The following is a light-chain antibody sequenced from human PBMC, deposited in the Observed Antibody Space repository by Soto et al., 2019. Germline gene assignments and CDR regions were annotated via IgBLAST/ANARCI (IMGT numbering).Light chain of an antibody. CDR2: GTS. Sequence: EIVMTQSPATLSVSPGERATLSCRASQSVRSNLAWYQQKPGQATRLLIYGTSTRATGVPARFSGSGSGTEFTLTISSLQSEDFAVYYCQQYNNLPRTVGQGTKVEIK. CDR1: QSVRSN. J-gene: IGKJ1*01. V-gene: IGKV3-15*01. CDR3: QQYNNLPRT.